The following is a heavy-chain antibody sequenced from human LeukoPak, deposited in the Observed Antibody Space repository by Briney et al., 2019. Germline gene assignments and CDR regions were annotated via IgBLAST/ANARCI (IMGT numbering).Heavy chain of an antibody. CDR2: IYYSGST. Sequence: SETLSLTCTVSGGSISSYYWSWIRQPPGKGLEWIGYIYYSGSTNYNPSLKSRVTISVDASKNQFSLKLSSVTAADTAVYYCARVLVEMATIVGFDYWGQGTLVTVSS. CDR1: GGSISSYY. V-gene: IGHV4-59*01. J-gene: IGHJ4*02. CDR3: ARVLVEMATIVGFDY. D-gene: IGHD5-24*01.